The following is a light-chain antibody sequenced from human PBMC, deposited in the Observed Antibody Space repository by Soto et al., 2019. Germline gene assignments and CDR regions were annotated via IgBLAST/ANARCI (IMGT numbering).Light chain of an antibody. CDR3: SSYTTISTLV. CDR1: TNDIGYYNY. CDR2: EVS. Sequence: QAVLTQPASVSGSPGQSITISCTGTTNDIGYYNYVSWYQHHPGKAPKLMIYEVSDRPSGVSNRFSGSKSGNTASLTISGLQAEDEADYYCSSYTTISTLVFGGGTKLTVL. V-gene: IGLV2-14*01. J-gene: IGLJ3*02.